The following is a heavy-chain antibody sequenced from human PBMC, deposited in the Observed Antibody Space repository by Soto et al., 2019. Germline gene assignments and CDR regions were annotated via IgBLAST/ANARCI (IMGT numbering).Heavy chain of an antibody. Sequence: SVKVSCKESGGTFSSYAISWVRQAPGQGLEWMGGIIPIFGTANYAQKFQGRVTTTADESTSTAYMELSSLRSEDTAVYYCARDNSAGVVAARPLSGDYGMDVWGQGTTVTVYS. J-gene: IGHJ6*02. V-gene: IGHV1-69*13. CDR3: ARDNSAGVVAARPLSGDYGMDV. CDR1: GGTFSSYA. D-gene: IGHD2-15*01. CDR2: IIPIFGTA.